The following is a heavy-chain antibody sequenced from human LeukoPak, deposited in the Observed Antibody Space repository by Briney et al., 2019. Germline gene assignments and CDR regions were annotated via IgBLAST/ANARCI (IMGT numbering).Heavy chain of an antibody. CDR2: IYHSGST. CDR3: ASTVTAYYGMDV. J-gene: IGHJ6*02. V-gene: IGHV4-59*12. CDR1: GGSISSYY. D-gene: IGHD4-4*01. Sequence: SETLSLTCTVSGGSISSYYWSWIRQPPGKGLEWIGYIYHSGSTYYNPSLKSRVTISVDRSKNQFSLKLSSVTAADTAVYYCASTVTAYYGMDVWGQGTTVTVSS.